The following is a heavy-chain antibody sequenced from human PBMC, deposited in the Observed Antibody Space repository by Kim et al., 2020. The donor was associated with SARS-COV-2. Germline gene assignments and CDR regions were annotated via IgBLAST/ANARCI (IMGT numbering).Heavy chain of an antibody. CDR3: ARRGGAAGILHSNWFDP. Sequence: SETLSLTCTVSGGSISSYYWSWIRQPPGKGLEWIGYIYYSGSTNYNPSLKSRVTISVDTSKNQFSLKLSSVTAADTAVYYCARRGGAAGILHSNWFDPWGQGTLVTVSS. CDR2: IYYSGST. D-gene: IGHD6-13*01. V-gene: IGHV4-59*08. CDR1: GGSISSYY. J-gene: IGHJ5*02.